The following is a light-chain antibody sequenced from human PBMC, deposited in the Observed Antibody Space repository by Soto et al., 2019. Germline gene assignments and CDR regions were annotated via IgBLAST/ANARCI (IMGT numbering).Light chain of an antibody. J-gene: IGKJ1*01. Sequence: DIQMTQSPSTLSASVGARVTITCRASQTISSWLAWYQQKPGKAPKLLIYKTSSLDSGVPSRFSGSGSGTEFTLTISGLQADDFATYYCQQYDSYSGTFGQGTKVDIK. CDR1: QTISSW. CDR3: QQYDSYSGT. V-gene: IGKV1-5*03. CDR2: KTS.